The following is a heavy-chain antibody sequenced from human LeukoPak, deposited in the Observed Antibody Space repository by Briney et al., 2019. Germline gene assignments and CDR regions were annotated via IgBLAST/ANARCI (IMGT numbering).Heavy chain of an antibody. D-gene: IGHD2-15*01. CDR2: IQYDGSNK. CDR1: GFIFSKFD. J-gene: IGHJ6*02. V-gene: IGHV3-30*02. Sequence: GGSLRLSCAASGFIFSKFDMHWVRQAPGKGLEWVAFIQYDGSNKYYTDSVKGRFTISRDNAKNSLYLQMNSLRAEDTALYHCARGYCSGGSCYQANYGMDVWGQGTTVTVSS. CDR3: ARGYCSGGSCYQANYGMDV.